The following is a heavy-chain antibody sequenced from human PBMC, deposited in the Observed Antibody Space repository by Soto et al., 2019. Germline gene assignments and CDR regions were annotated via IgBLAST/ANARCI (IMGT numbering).Heavy chain of an antibody. D-gene: IGHD2-15*01. Sequence: QVQLVQSGAEEKKPGASVKVSCKASGYTFISYAMHWVRQAPGQSLEWMGWINPGNGDTKYSQTLQGRVTLTRDTSASTAYMELTSLSSDDTAVYYCAAGGGSSRYWGQGTLVTVSS. V-gene: IGHV1-3*05. J-gene: IGHJ4*02. CDR2: INPGNGDT. CDR1: GYTFISYA. CDR3: AAGGGSSRY.